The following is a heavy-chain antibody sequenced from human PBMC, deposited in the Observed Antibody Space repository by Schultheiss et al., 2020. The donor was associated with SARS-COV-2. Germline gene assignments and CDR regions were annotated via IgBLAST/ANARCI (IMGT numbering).Heavy chain of an antibody. J-gene: IGHJ4*02. CDR3: AKDVDDFWSGDY. Sequence: GSLRLSCAASGFTFSSYAMSWVRQAPGKGLEWVSAISGSGGSTYYADSVKGRFTISRDNSKNTLYLQMNSLRAEDTAVYYCAKDVDDFWSGDYWGQGTLVTVSS. D-gene: IGHD3-3*01. CDR1: GFTFSSYA. CDR2: ISGSGGST. V-gene: IGHV3-23*01.